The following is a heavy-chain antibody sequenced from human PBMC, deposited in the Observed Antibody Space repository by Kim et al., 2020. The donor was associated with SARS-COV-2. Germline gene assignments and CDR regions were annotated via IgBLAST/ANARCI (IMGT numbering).Heavy chain of an antibody. CDR1: GFTFSSYA. D-gene: IGHD4-17*01. CDR3: AKPLGDYAINDAFDI. Sequence: GGSLRLSCAASGFTFSSYAMHWVRQAPGKGLEWVAVISYDGSNKYYADSVKGRFTISRDNSKNTLYLQMNSLRAEDTAVYYCAKPLGDYAINDAFDIWGQGTMVTVSS. J-gene: IGHJ3*02. CDR2: ISYDGSNK. V-gene: IGHV3-30*18.